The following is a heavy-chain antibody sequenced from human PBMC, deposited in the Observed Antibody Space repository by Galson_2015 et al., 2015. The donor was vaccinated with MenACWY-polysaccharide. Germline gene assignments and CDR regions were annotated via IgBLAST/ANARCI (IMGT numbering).Heavy chain of an antibody. CDR2: IIPIFGT. CDR1: GGTFDSYA. D-gene: IGHD2-15*01. CDR3: ARVSCSGNNCYFDH. Sequence: SVKVSCKASGGTFDSYAISWVRQAPGQGLEWMGRIIPIFGTNYAQKFQGRVTITADTSTNTAYMELTSLTSEDTAVYYCARVSCSGNNCYFDHWGQGTLVTFSS. V-gene: IGHV1-69*04. J-gene: IGHJ4*02.